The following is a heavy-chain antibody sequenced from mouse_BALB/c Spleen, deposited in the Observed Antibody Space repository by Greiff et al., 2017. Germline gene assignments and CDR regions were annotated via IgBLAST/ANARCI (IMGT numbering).Heavy chain of an antibody. D-gene: IGHD4-1*01. CDR2: ISSGGSYT. J-gene: IGHJ2*01. CDR3: ARELYY. Sequence: EVKLMESGGDLVKPGGSLKLSCAASGFTFSSYGMSWVRQTPDKRLEWVATISSGGSYTYYPDSVKGRFTISRDNAKNTLYLQMSSLKSEDTAMYYCARELYYWGQGTTLTVSS. V-gene: IGHV5-6*01. CDR1: GFTFSSYG.